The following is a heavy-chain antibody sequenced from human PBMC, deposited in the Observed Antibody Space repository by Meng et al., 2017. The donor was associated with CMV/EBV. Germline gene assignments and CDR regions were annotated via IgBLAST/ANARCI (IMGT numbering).Heavy chain of an antibody. J-gene: IGHJ6*02. D-gene: IGHD3-10*01. CDR3: ARDEKVRVRGVTYYYYYGMDV. V-gene: IGHV1-2*02. CDR2: INPNSGGT. CDR1: GYTFTGYY. Sequence: ASVKVSCKASGYTFTGYYMHWVRQAPGQGLEWMGWINPNSGGTNYARKFQGRVTMTRDTSISTAYMELSRLRSDDTAVYYCARDEKVRVRGVTYYYYYGMDVWGQGTTVTVSS.